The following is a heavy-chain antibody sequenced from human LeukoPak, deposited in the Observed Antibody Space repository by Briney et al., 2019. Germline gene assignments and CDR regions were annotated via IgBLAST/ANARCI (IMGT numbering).Heavy chain of an antibody. J-gene: IGHJ4*02. V-gene: IGHV3-23*01. CDR3: AKIGDYYASGSFDY. Sequence: PGGSLTLSCPASGFTFSNYAMAWVRQAPGKGLEWVSAIRGGVGTYDADSVKGRFTISRDNSKNTLYLQMNSLRAEDTAVYYCAKIGDYYASGSFDYWGQGTLVTVSS. CDR2: IRGGVGT. CDR1: GFTFSNYA. D-gene: IGHD3-10*01.